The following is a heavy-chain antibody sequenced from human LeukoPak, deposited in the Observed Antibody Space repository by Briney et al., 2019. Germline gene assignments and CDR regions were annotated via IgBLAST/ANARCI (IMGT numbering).Heavy chain of an antibody. CDR3: AKSSASGGSYGLDY. Sequence: PGRSLRLSCAASGFTISSYGMHWVRQAPGKGLEWVAVISYDGSNKYYADSVKGRFTISRDNSKNTLYLQMNSLRAEDTAVYYCAKSSASGGSYGLDYWGQGTLVTVSS. J-gene: IGHJ4*02. CDR1: GFTISSYG. D-gene: IGHD2-15*01. CDR2: ISYDGSNK. V-gene: IGHV3-30*18.